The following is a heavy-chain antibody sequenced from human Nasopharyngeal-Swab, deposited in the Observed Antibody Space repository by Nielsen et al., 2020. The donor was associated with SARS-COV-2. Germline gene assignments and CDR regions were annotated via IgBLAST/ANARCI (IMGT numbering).Heavy chain of an antibody. CDR1: GFTFSDYY. CDR2: ISSSGSTI. Sequence: GESLKISCAASGFTFSDYYMSWIRQAPGKGLEWVSYISSSGSTIYYADSVKGRFTISRDNAKNSLYLQMNSLRAEDTAVYYCARVIWDCSSTSCTYYYYYYMDVWGKGTTVTVSS. CDR3: ARVIWDCSSTSCTYYYYYYMDV. J-gene: IGHJ6*03. D-gene: IGHD2-2*01. V-gene: IGHV3-11*01.